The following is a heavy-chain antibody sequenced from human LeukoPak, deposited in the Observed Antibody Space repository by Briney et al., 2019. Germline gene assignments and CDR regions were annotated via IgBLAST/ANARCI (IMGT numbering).Heavy chain of an antibody. D-gene: IGHD1-20*01. J-gene: IGHJ4*02. CDR3: LRDLNWSLDQ. CDR2: ITNDGSST. Sequence: GGSLRLSCAASGFTFSSSAMSWVRQAPGKGLVWVSRITNDGSSTTYADSVKGRFTISRDNAKNTLYLQMNSLRAEDTAVYYCLRDLNWSLDQWGQGTLVTVSS. V-gene: IGHV3-74*01. CDR1: GFTFSSSA.